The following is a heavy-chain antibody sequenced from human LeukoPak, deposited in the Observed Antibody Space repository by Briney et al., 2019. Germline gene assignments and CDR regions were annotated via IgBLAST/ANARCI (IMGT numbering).Heavy chain of an antibody. CDR1: GYTFGSYA. Sequence: SVKVSCKASGYTFGSYAISWVRQAPGQGLEWMGGIIPIFDTGNYAQKFQGRLTITADESTSTAYMELSSLRSEDTAVYYCARTYYYDSSGYYFDYWGQGTLVTVSS. CDR2: IIPIFDTG. D-gene: IGHD3-22*01. V-gene: IGHV1-69*01. J-gene: IGHJ4*02. CDR3: ARTYYYDSSGYYFDY.